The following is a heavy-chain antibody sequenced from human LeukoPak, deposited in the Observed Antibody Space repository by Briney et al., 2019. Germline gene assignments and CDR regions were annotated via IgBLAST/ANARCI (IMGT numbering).Heavy chain of an antibody. CDR2: IWSDGSNK. V-gene: IGHV3-33*01. D-gene: IGHD1-26*01. Sequence: PGGSLRLSCAASGFTFSSYAMHWVRQAPGKGLEWVAIIWSDGSNKYYADSVKGRFTISRDNSKNTLYLQMNSLRAEDTAVYYCARGSGSFSGGFDYWGQGTLVTVSS. CDR3: ARGSGSFSGGFDY. J-gene: IGHJ4*02. CDR1: GFTFSSYA.